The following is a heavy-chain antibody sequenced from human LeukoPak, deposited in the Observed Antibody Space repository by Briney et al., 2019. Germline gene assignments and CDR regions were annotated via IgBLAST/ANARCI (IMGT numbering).Heavy chain of an antibody. J-gene: IGHJ4*02. V-gene: IGHV3-7*01. CDR1: GFTFSSYW. D-gene: IGHD6-19*01. CDR2: IKQDGSEK. CDR3: AKDLPPIAVAGTGDY. Sequence: GGSLRLSCAASGFTFSSYWMSWVRQAPGKGLEWVANIKQDGSEKYYVDSVKGRFTISRDNAKNTLYLQMNSLRAEDTAVYYCAKDLPPIAVAGTGDYWGQGTLVTVSS.